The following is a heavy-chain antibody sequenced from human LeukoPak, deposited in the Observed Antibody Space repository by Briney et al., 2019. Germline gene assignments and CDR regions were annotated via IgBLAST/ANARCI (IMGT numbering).Heavy chain of an antibody. Sequence: PGGSLRLSCAASGFTFSSYEMNWVRQAPGKGLEWVSYISSSGGSTYYADSVKGRFTISRDNSKNTLYLQMNSLRAEDTAVYYCAKDGDRGVTTFDYWGQGTLVTVSS. D-gene: IGHD3-10*01. CDR2: ISSSGGST. CDR1: GFTFSSYE. J-gene: IGHJ4*02. V-gene: IGHV3-23*01. CDR3: AKDGDRGVTTFDY.